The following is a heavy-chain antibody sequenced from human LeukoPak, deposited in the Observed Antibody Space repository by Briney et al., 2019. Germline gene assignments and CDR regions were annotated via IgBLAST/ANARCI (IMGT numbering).Heavy chain of an antibody. CDR3: ARTDRTGALGRFRMRSDAFDI. V-gene: IGHV3-23*01. CDR1: GFTFSSYA. J-gene: IGHJ3*02. D-gene: IGHD3-3*01. Sequence: GGSLRHSCAASGFTFSSYAMSWVRQAPGKGLEWVSGFTSGGNTHYSDSVKGRFTISRDNSKNTLYLRMNSLRADDTAVYYCARTDRTGALGRFRMRSDAFDIWGQGTVVTVSS. CDR2: FTSGGNT.